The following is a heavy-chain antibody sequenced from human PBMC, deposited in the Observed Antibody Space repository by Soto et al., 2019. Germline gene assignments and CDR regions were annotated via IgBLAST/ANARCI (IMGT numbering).Heavy chain of an antibody. V-gene: IGHV1-69*01. Sequence: QAHLEQPGGEVKKPGSSVKVSCKASRVAFSKFIVTWVRQAPGLGLEWVGGIIPIFGTANYAQKFQGRVTITADESTSTSYMEVNNLRSEDTAVYYCAKVRYSSPMGYYYGMDVWGQGTTVTVSS. CDR3: AKVRYSSPMGYYYGMDV. CDR1: RVAFSKFI. CDR2: IIPIFGTA. J-gene: IGHJ6*02. D-gene: IGHD6-19*01.